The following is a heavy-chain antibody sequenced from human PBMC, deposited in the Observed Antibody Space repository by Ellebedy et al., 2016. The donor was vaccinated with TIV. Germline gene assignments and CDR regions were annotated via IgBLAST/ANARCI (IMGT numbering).Heavy chain of an antibody. CDR1: GYA. CDR3: TTDRSYGYYFEH. V-gene: IGHV3-15*01. J-gene: IGHJ4*02. CDR2: IKSKMDGGTR. D-gene: IGHD5-18*01. Sequence: GGSLRLSCAASGYAMSWVRQTPGKGLEWVGRIKSKMDGGTRDYAAAVQDRFTISRDDSTNTLYLRLNSLKTEDTAVYYCTTDRSYGYYFEHWGRGTVVTVSS.